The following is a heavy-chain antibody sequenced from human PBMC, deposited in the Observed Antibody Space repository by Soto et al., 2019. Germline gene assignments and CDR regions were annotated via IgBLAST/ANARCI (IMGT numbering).Heavy chain of an antibody. CDR3: VKDTVTEDLGES. Sequence: EVQLLESGGDVVRPGGSLRLSCAASGFTFSSYAMGWVRQAPGKGLEWVAGVSRAGTHTFYADTVRGRFSISRDNSRDTVDMYMNALRGEDTAVYFCVKDTVTEDLGESWGQGTLVSVSS. CDR2: VSRAGTHT. J-gene: IGHJ5*02. D-gene: IGHD3-16*01. V-gene: IGHV3-23*01. CDR1: GFTFSSYA.